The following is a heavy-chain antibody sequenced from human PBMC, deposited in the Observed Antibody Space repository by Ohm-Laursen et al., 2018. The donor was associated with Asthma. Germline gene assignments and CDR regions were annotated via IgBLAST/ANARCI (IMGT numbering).Heavy chain of an antibody. D-gene: IGHD1-14*01. J-gene: IGHJ5*02. CDR1: GGSITTGGHY. CDR3: ARLPRTEGNWFDP. Sequence: TLSLTCTVSGGSITTGGHYWAWIRQHPGKGLEWIAYMYYSGSTRYNPSLRSRIIMSADTSKNKFSLKLTSVTAADTAVYYCARLPRTEGNWFDPWGQGTLVTVSS. CDR2: MYYSGST. V-gene: IGHV4-31*03.